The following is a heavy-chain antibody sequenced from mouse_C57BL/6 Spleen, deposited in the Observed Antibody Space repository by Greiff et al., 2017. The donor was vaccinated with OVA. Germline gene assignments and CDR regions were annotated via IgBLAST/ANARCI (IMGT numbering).Heavy chain of an antibody. J-gene: IGHJ3*01. V-gene: IGHV6-3*01. CDR1: GFTFSNYW. Sequence: EVQRVESGGGLVQPGGSMKLSCVASGFTFSNYWMNWVRQSPEKGLEWVAQIRLKSDNYATHYAESGKGRFTISRDDPKSSVYLQMNNLRAEDTVIYYCTGDGYYDPGFAYWGQGTLVTVSA. CDR2: IRLKSDNYAT. D-gene: IGHD2-3*01. CDR3: TGDGYYDPGFAY.